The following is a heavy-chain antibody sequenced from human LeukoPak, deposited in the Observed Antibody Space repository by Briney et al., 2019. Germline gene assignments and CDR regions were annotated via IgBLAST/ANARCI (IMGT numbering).Heavy chain of an antibody. J-gene: IGHJ5*02. CDR2: ISFDGGYK. D-gene: IGHD6-19*01. CDR3: AREYSSLWARFDP. Sequence: GGSLRLSCAAYGFTFNTYAMHCVRQSPGKGVEWVALISFDGGYKYYADSLKGRFTISRDNSNNTLYMQMRSLRAEDTAIYYFAREYSSLWARFDPWGQGTLVTVSS. CDR1: GFTFNTYA. V-gene: IGHV3-30*04.